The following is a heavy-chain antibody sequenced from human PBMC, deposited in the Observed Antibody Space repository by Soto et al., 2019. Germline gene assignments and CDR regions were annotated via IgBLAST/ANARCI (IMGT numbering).Heavy chain of an antibody. CDR1: GYTFTGHY. Sequence: ASVKVSCKTSGYTFTGHYMHWVRQAPGQGLEWMGWINPNSGGTNYAQKFQGRVTLTRDTSINTAYLDLSRLRSDDTAVYYCARDSYYDILTGYSRNAFDIWRQGTMVTVSS. J-gene: IGHJ3*02. CDR2: INPNSGGT. V-gene: IGHV1-2*02. D-gene: IGHD3-9*01. CDR3: ARDSYYDILTGYSRNAFDI.